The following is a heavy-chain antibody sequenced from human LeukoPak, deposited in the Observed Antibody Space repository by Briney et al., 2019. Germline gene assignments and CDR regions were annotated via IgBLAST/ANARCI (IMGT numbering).Heavy chain of an antibody. V-gene: IGHV4-34*01. CDR1: GFIFSSYG. CDR2: INHSGST. CDR3: ARHRAVRGVISRYYYYYMDV. D-gene: IGHD3-10*02. Sequence: GSLRLSCAASGFIFSSYGMHWVRQAPGKGLEWIGEINHSGSTNYNPSLKSRVTISVDTSKNQFSLKLSSVTAADTAVYYCARHRAVRGVISRYYYYYMDVWGKGTTVTISS. J-gene: IGHJ6*03.